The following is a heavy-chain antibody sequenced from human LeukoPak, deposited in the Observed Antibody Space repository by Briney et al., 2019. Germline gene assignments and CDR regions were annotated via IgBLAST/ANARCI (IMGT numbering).Heavy chain of an antibody. D-gene: IGHD4-11*01. CDR3: ARVGLQVYYYYGMDV. CDR2: ISAYNGNT. J-gene: IGHJ6*02. Sequence: ASVKVSCKASGYTFTSYGISWVRQAPGQGLEWMGWISAYNGNTNYAQKLQGRVTMTTDTSTSTAYMELRSLRSDDTAVYYCARVGLQVYYYYGMDVWGQGTTVTVSS. V-gene: IGHV1-18*01. CDR1: GYTFTSYG.